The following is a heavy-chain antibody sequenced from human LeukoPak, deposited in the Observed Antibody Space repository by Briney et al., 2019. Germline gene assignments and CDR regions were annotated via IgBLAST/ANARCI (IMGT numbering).Heavy chain of an antibody. V-gene: IGHV1-18*01. CDR1: VYTFTSYG. J-gene: IGHJ4*02. CDR2: ISAYNGNT. D-gene: IGHD3-10*01. Sequence: ASVTVSLTSSVYTFTSYGISWVRQPPGQGLAWVGWISAYNGNTNYAQKLQGRVTMTTDTSTSTAYMELRSLRSDDTAVYYCARSPRGVRGVIDYWGQGTLVTVSS. CDR3: ARSPRGVRGVIDY.